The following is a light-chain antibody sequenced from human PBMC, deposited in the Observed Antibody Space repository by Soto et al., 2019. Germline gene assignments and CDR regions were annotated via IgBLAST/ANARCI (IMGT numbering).Light chain of an antibody. CDR1: QAISSY. Sequence: AIRMTQSPSSFSASTGDRVTITCRASQAISSYLAWYQQKPGKAPKLLIYAASTLQSGVPSRFSGSGSGTDFTLTISCLQSEDFATYYCQQYYSYSWTFGQGTKVEIK. CDR3: QQYYSYSWT. V-gene: IGKV1-8*01. J-gene: IGKJ1*01. CDR2: AAS.